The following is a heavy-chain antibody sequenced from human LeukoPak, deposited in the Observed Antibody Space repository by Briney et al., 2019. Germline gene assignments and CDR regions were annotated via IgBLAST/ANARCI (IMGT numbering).Heavy chain of an antibody. CDR3: ARPPGIAVAGTGDY. CDR1: GYTFTGYY. J-gene: IGHJ4*02. D-gene: IGHD6-19*01. CDR2: INPNSGGT. V-gene: IGHV1-2*02. Sequence: GASVKVSCKASGYTFTGYYMHWVRQAPGQGLEWMGWINPNSGGTNYAQKFQGRVTMTRDTSISTAYMELSRLRSDDTAVYYCARPPGIAVAGTGDYWGQGTLVTVSS.